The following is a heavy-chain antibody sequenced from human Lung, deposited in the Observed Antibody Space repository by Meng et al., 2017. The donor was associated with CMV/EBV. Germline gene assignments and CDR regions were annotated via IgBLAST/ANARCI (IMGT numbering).Heavy chain of an antibody. D-gene: IGHD1-7*01. CDR3: ARGAWNYVGVFDY. CDR2: TWSGRGT. Sequence: SXTXSLXCIVSGGAVSDGNYHWNWVRQPPGKGLEWIGQTWSGRGTYYSPSLESRLTISVDTSKNQFSLKLSSVTAADTAVYYCARGAWNYVGVFDYWGQGXLVTVSS. CDR1: GGAVSDGNYH. V-gene: IGHV4-61*01. J-gene: IGHJ4*02.